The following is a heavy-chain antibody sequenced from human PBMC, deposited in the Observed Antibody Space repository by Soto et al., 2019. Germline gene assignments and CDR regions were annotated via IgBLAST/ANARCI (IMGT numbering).Heavy chain of an antibody. CDR3: ASRGTTTYCSGGSCYARGFDY. Sequence: PSETLSLTCAVYGGSFSGYYWSWIRQPPGKGLEGSGEINHSGSTHYNPSLKSRVTISVDTSKNQFSLKLSSVTAADTAVYYCASRGTTTYCSGGSCYARGFDYWGQGTLVTVSS. CDR1: GGSFSGYY. CDR2: INHSGST. V-gene: IGHV4-34*01. J-gene: IGHJ4*02. D-gene: IGHD2-15*01.